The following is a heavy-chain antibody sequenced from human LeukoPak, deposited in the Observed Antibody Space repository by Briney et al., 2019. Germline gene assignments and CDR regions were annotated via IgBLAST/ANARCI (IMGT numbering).Heavy chain of an antibody. D-gene: IGHD3-10*01. CDR1: GGSFSGYY. Sequence: KPSETLSLTCAVYGGSFSGYYWSWIRQPPGKGLEWIGEINHSGSTNYNPSLKSRVTISVDTSKNQFSLKLSSVTAADTAVYYCARGAGYGSGSSTTPFDYWGQGTLVTVSS. CDR3: ARGAGYGSGSSTTPFDY. J-gene: IGHJ4*02. CDR2: INHSGST. V-gene: IGHV4-34*01.